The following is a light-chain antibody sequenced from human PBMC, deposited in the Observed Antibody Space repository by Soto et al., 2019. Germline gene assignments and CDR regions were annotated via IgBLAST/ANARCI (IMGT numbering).Light chain of an antibody. J-gene: IGLJ2*01. CDR3: SSYTSRRTVI. CDR1: SSDVGGYTF. Sequence: QSVLTQPASVSGSPGQSITISCTGTSSDVGGYTFVSWYQHHPGKAPKLLIYDVSYRPSGVSDRFSGSKSGNTASLTISGLQAEDEGDFYCSSYTSRRTVIFGGGTQLTVL. CDR2: DVS. V-gene: IGLV2-14*03.